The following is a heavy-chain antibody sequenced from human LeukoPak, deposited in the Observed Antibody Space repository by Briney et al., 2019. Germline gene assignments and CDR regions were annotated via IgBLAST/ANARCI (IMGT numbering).Heavy chain of an antibody. CDR1: GFTFSRYW. CDR2: TNSDGSST. V-gene: IGHV3-74*01. Sequence: GGSLRLSCAASGFTFSRYWMHWVRQAPGKGLVWVSRTNSDGSSTSYADSVKGRFTISRDNAKNTLYLQMNSLRAEDTAVYYCARESGQLLFLEYWGQGTLVTVSS. CDR3: ARESGQLLFLEY. D-gene: IGHD2-2*01. J-gene: IGHJ4*02.